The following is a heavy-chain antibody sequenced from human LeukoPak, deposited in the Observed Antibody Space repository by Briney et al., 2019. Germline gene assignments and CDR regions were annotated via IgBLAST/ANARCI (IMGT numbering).Heavy chain of an antibody. D-gene: IGHD4/OR15-4a*01. J-gene: IGHJ4*02. Sequence: GGSLRLSCTVSGFTFSSDSMSWVRQAPGKGLEWVSAISGSGGSTYYADSVKGRFTISRDNSKNTLYLQMNSLRAEDPAVYYCARRAGAYSHPYDYWGQGTLVTVSS. CDR1: GFTFSSDS. CDR2: ISGSGGST. CDR3: ARRAGAYSHPYDY. V-gene: IGHV3-23*01.